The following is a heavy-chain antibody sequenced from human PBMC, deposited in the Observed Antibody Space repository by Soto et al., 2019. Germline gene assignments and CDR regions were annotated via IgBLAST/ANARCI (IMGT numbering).Heavy chain of an antibody. CDR3: ARSEATGLDY. Sequence: QVQLQESGPGLVKPSGTLSLTCTVSGCSMSSSNWWNWVRQSPGKVLEWIGEAHHSGRTNYNPSLKSRVTISVDKSKNPFSLNLSSVTAADTAVYYCARSEATGLDYWGQGTLVTVSS. CDR1: GCSMSSSNW. V-gene: IGHV4-4*02. D-gene: IGHD1-26*01. J-gene: IGHJ4*02. CDR2: AHHSGRT.